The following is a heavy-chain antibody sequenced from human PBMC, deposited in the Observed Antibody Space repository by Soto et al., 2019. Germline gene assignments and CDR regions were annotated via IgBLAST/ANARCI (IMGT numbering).Heavy chain of an antibody. J-gene: IGHJ4*02. V-gene: IGHV3-30*18. Sequence: QVQLVESGGGVVQPGRSLRLSCSASGFTFSNNSMHWVRQAPGKGLEWVAVISYDGSIQYYADFVRGRFTISRDNSKNTLYLQMNSLRVEDTAVYYCAQAPQSSGFAYWGQGTLVSVSS. CDR2: ISYDGSIQ. CDR3: AQAPQSSGFAY. CDR1: GFTFSNNS. D-gene: IGHD3-22*01.